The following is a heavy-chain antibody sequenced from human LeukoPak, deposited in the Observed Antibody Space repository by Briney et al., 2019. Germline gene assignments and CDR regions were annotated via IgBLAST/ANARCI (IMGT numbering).Heavy chain of an antibody. CDR3: ARGGSTWYIDT. D-gene: IGHD6-13*01. Sequence: SETQSLTCGVNGGSFGVYYWSWIRQPPGKGLEWIGEVDHSGTTNYNPSLKGRVTILIHTSKSQFSLKVNSVTAADTAVYYCARGGSTWYIDTWGQGTLVTVSP. V-gene: IGHV4-34*01. CDR1: GGSFGVYY. J-gene: IGHJ4*02. CDR2: VDHSGTT.